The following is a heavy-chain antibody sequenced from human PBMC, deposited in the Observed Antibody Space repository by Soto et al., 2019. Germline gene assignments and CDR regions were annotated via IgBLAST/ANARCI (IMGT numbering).Heavy chain of an antibody. CDR3: ARRYRSSIVDLGMDV. D-gene: IGHD2-15*01. Sequence: ASVKVSCKASGYTFTNYDFNWVRQATGQGLEWMGWMNPNSGNTGYAQKFQGRVTMTRNTSISTAYMELSSLRSEDTAVYYCARRYRSSIVDLGMDVWGQGNTVTVSS. CDR1: GYTFTNYD. CDR2: MNPNSGNT. J-gene: IGHJ6*02. V-gene: IGHV1-8*01.